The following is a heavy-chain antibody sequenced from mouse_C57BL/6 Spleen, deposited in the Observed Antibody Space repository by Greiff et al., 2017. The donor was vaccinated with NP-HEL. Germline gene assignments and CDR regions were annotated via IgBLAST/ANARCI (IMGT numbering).Heavy chain of an antibody. CDR3: ARAQVSYAMDY. Sequence: VQLQQSGPELVKPGASVKISCKASGYAFSSSWMNWVKQRPGKGLEWIGRIYPGDGDTNYNGKFKGKATLTADKSSSTAYMQLSSLTSEDSAVYFCARAQVSYAMDYWGQGTSVTVSS. D-gene: IGHD3-2*02. J-gene: IGHJ4*01. CDR2: IYPGDGDT. V-gene: IGHV1-82*01. CDR1: GYAFSSSW.